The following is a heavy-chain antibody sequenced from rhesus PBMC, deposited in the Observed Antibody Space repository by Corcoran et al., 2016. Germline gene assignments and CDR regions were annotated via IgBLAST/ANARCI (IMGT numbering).Heavy chain of an antibody. CDR1: GFVFTRHS. J-gene: IGHJ4*01. Sequence: QVKLVHSGSEIRQPGASGRLSCQPSGFVFTRHSIHCFRQAPCQGLEWIGLISSNNGKKEFAQICQARVSMTTDTSTSTGYMELSSLRSEDTALYYCARDDGYNGNRLDFWGQGVLVTVSS. CDR3: ARDDGYNGNRLDF. V-gene: IGHV1-180*01. CDR2: ISSNNGKK. D-gene: IGHD5-30*01.